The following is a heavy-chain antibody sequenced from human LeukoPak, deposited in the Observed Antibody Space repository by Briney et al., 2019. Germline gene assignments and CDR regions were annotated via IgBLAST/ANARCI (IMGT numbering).Heavy chain of an antibody. CDR3: ARDTHGVPYGMDV. J-gene: IGHJ6*02. CDR1: GFTFSGYA. CDR2: ISYDGSND. Sequence: QPGGSLRLSCAASGFTFSGYAMHWVRQAPGKGLEWVAVISYDGSNDYYADSVKGRFTISRDNSKNTLYLQMHSLRAEDTAVYYCARDTHGVPYGMDVWGQGTTVTVSS. D-gene: IGHD4-17*01. V-gene: IGHV3-30-3*01.